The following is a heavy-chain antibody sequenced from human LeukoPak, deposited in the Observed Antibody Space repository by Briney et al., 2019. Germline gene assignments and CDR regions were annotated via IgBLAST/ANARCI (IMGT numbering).Heavy chain of an antibody. CDR3: ARGPIYGDYHFDY. D-gene: IGHD4-17*01. J-gene: IGHJ4*02. Sequence: GGCLRLSCAASGFTFSSYGMHWVRQAPGKGLEWVAVIWYDGSNKYYADSVKGRFTISRDNSKNTLYLQMNSLRAEDTAVYYCARGPIYGDYHFDYWGQGTLVTVSS. CDR2: IWYDGSNK. V-gene: IGHV3-33*01. CDR1: GFTFSSYG.